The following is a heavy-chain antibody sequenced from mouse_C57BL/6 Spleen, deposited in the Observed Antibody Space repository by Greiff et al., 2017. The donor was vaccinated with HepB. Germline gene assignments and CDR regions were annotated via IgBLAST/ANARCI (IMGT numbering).Heavy chain of an antibody. CDR3: ARDRSFDY. J-gene: IGHJ2*01. V-gene: IGHV3-6*01. CDR2: ISYDGSN. Sequence: DVQLQESGPGLVKPSQSLSLTCSVTGYSITSGYYWNWIRQFPGNKLEWMGYISYDGSNNYNPSLKNRISITRDTSKNQFFLKLNSVTTEDTATYYCARDRSFDYWGQGTTLTDSS. CDR1: GYSITSGYY.